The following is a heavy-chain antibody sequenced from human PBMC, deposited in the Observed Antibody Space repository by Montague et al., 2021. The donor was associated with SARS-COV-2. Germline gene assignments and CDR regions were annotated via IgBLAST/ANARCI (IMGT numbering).Heavy chain of an antibody. J-gene: IGHJ6*02. CDR2: INHSGTS. D-gene: IGHD3-10*01. Sequence: SETLSLTCAVYGGSFTENFWTWIRQPPGKGLEWIGEINHSGTSNYNASLRSRVTISIDTAKNQFSLRLSALAAADTAVYYCARGRSTRVRGVIFTSYYHYYYGIDVWGQGTTVTVSS. CDR3: ARGRSTRVRGVIFTSYYHYYYGIDV. CDR1: GGSFTENF. V-gene: IGHV4-34*01.